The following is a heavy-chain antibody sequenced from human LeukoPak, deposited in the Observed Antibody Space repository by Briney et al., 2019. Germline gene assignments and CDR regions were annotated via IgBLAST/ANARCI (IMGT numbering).Heavy chain of an antibody. V-gene: IGHV4-30-2*01. J-gene: IGHJ4*02. CDR1: GGSISSGGYS. CDR3: ARDQAKSVASYDY. CDR2: IYHSGST. D-gene: IGHD2-15*01. Sequence: PSQTLSLTCAVSGGSISSGGYSWSWIRQPPGKGLEWIGYIYHSGSTYYNPSLKSRVTISVDRSKNQFSLKLSSVTAAGTAVYYCARDQAKSVASYDYWGQGTLVTVSS.